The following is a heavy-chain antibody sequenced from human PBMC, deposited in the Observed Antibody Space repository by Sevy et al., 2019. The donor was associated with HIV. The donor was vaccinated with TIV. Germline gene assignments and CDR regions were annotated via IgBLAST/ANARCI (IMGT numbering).Heavy chain of an antibody. CDR3: ARDRYYGSGCPIQPFGGMDV. D-gene: IGHD3-10*01. Sequence: ASVKVSCKASGYTFTGYYMHWVRQAPGQGLEWMGWINPNSGGTNYAQKFQGRVTMTRDTSISTAYMELSRLRSDDTAVYYCARDRYYGSGCPIQPFGGMDVWGQGTTVTVSS. V-gene: IGHV1-2*02. CDR2: INPNSGGT. J-gene: IGHJ6*02. CDR1: GYTFTGYY.